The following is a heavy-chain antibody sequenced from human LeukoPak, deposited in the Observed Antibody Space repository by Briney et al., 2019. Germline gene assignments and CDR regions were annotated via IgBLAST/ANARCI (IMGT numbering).Heavy chain of an antibody. D-gene: IGHD3-16*01. CDR2: SRSNAYGGKT. CDR1: GFTFGDFA. V-gene: IGHV3-49*03. Sequence: GGSLRLSCTTSGFTFGDFAMSWFREAPGKGLEWVGISRSNAYGGKTDYGGSVKGRFDISREDSKSIAYLQMNSLKAEDTAVYYCARAPGESEIDYWGQGTLVTVSS. J-gene: IGHJ4*02. CDR3: ARAPGESEIDY.